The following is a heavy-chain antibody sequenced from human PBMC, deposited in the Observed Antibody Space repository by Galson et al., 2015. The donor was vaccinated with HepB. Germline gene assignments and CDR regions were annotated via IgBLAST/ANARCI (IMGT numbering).Heavy chain of an antibody. CDR2: LGTGDDA. CDR3: VREGPNWNFDL. CDR1: GFTYTTYD. Sequence: PQRLPCAAAGFTYTTYDFHWGRQVTGKGLEWVSALGTGDDAYYSDSGKARFTISREIAENSLYLQMNSLPAGDTAVYYCVREGPNWNFDLWGRGTLVTVSS. J-gene: IGHJ2*01. V-gene: IGHV3-13*04.